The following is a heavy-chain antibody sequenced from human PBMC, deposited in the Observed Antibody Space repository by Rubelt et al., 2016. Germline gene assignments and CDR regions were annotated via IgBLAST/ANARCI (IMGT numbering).Heavy chain of an antibody. Sequence: DAGQGLEWVAVIWYDGSNKYYADSVKGRFTISRDNSKDTLYLQMNSLRAEDTAVYYCARELLGYCSGGSCYEKWYYYGMDVWGQGTTVTVSS. CDR3: ARELLGYCSGGSCYEKWYYYGMDV. J-gene: IGHJ6*02. V-gene: IGHV3-33*01. D-gene: IGHD2-15*01. CDR2: IWYDGSNK.